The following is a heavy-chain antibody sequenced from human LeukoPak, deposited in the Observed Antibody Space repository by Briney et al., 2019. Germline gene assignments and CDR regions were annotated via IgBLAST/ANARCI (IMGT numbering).Heavy chain of an antibody. D-gene: IGHD3-10*01. J-gene: IGHJ6*03. CDR3: ARRVGRYFGERAYYYNYMDV. V-gene: IGHV4-34*01. CDR2: INHSGST. CDR1: GFTFSSYG. Sequence: GSLRLSCAASGFTFSSYGMHWIRQPPGKGLEWIGEINHSGSTKNNPSLKSRVTISVDTSKNQFSLKLSSVTAADTAVYYCARRVGRYFGERAYYYNYMDVWGKGTTVTISS.